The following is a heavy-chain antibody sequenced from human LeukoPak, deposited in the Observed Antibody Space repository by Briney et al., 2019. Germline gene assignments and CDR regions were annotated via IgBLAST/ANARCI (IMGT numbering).Heavy chain of an antibody. D-gene: IGHD6-19*01. CDR1: GYTFTSYY. Sequence: ASVKVSCKASGYTFTSYYMHWVRQAPGQGLEWMGIINPSGGSTSYAQKFQGRVTMTRDTSTSTVYMELSSLRSEDTAVYYCARGERAVAGGLGIDYWGQGTLVTVSS. CDR3: ARGERAVAGGLGIDY. CDR2: INPSGGST. J-gene: IGHJ4*02. V-gene: IGHV1-46*01.